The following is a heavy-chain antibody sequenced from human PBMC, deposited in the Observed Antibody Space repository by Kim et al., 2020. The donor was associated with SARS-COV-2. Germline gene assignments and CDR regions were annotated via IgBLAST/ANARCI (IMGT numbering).Heavy chain of an antibody. D-gene: IGHD5-18*01. CDR3: AKTRDTAMVKRYYFDY. V-gene: IGHV3-23*01. Sequence: SVKGRFTISRDNAKNTLYLQMNSLRAEDTAVYYCAKTRDTAMVKRYYFDYWGQGTLVTVSS. J-gene: IGHJ4*02.